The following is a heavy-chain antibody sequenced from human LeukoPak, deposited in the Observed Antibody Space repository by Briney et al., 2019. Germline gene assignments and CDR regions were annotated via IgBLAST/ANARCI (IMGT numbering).Heavy chain of an antibody. D-gene: IGHD2/OR15-2a*01. Sequence: GGSLRLSCAASGFTFINYAMTWVRQVPGKGLEWVSTISGSGDNTYYADSVKGRFTISRDNSKSALYLQMNNLRAEDTAIYYCSKGRAAHPLQNIFDIWGQGTMVTVSS. J-gene: IGHJ3*02. CDR1: GFTFINYA. V-gene: IGHV3-23*01. CDR3: SKGRAAHPLQNIFDI. CDR2: ISGSGDNT.